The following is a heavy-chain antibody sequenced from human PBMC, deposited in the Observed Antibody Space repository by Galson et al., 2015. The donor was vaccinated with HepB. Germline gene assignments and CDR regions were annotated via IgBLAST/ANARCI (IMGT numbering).Heavy chain of an antibody. CDR3: ARIDDSRHYYLGYGMDV. V-gene: IGHV3-48*02. D-gene: IGHD3-22*01. J-gene: IGHJ6*02. CDR2: ISWSTNTI. CDR1: GFTLDRYS. Sequence: SLRLSCAASGFTLDRYSMNWVRQAPGKGLEWLSYISWSTNTIYYADSVEGRFTISRDDAKNSVYLQMNSLRDDDTAVYYCARIDDSRHYYLGYGMDVWGPGTTVTVSS.